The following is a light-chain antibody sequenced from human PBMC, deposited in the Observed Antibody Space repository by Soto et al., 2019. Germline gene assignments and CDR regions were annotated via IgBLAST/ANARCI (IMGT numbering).Light chain of an antibody. CDR3: HQYSSAPYT. J-gene: IGKJ2*01. CDR1: QTIGNIF. Sequence: EIVLTQSPGTLSLSPGETATLSCRASQTIGNIFLFWYQQKPGQAPRLLIYGASSRATGIPDRFSGSGSGTDFTLTINSLEPEDFAVYYCHQYSSAPYTFGQGTNLEIK. V-gene: IGKV3-20*01. CDR2: GAS.